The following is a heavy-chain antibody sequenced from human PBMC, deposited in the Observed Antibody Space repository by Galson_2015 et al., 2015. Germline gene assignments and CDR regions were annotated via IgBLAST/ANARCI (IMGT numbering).Heavy chain of an antibody. V-gene: IGHV1-69*02. CDR2: IIPILGIA. CDR1: GGTFSSYT. D-gene: IGHD6-13*01. J-gene: IGHJ4*02. CDR3: AGEGYPTPPVYSSSWYSQS. Sequence: SVKVSCKASGGTFSSYTISWVRQAPGQGLEWMGRIIPILGIANYAQKFQGRVTITADKSTSTAYMELSSLRSEDTAVYYCAGEGYPTPPVYSSSWYSQSWGQGTLVTVSS.